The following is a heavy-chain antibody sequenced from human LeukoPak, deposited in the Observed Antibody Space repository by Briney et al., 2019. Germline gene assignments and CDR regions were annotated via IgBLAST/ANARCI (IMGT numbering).Heavy chain of an antibody. Sequence: PSETLSLTCTVSGGSISASYWSWIRQPAGKGLEWIGRIYTSSYITEITNYNPSLKSRLTLSIDTSRNQFSLRLYSVTAADTAMFYCAKGNGDDDAFDIWGQGTMVTVSS. V-gene: IGHV4-4*07. J-gene: IGHJ3*02. CDR3: AKGNGDDDAFDI. D-gene: IGHD4-17*01. CDR1: GGSISASY. CDR2: IYTSSYITEIT.